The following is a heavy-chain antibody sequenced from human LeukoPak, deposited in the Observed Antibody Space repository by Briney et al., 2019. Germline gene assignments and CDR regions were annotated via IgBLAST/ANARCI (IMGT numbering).Heavy chain of an antibody. V-gene: IGHV4-59*01. J-gene: IGHJ4*02. CDR3: ARFDPGPAYSGSWPYFDY. CDR2: IYYSGST. CDR1: GGSISSYY. Sequence: SETLSLTCTVSGGSISSYYWSWIRQPPGKGLEWIGYIYYSGSTNYNPSLKSRVTISVDTSKNQFSLKLSSVTAADTAVYYCARFDPGPAYSGSWPYFDYWGQGTLVTVSP. D-gene: IGHD1-26*01.